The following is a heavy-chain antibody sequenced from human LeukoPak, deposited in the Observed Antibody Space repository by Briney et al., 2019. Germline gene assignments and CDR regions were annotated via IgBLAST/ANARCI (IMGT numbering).Heavy chain of an antibody. Sequence: SETLSLTCTVSGGSISTYYWSWIRQPPGKGLEWIGYIYYSGSTNYNPSPKSRVIISVDTSKNQFSLKLSSVTAADTAVYYCARHEDTAMVVSPFDYWGQGTLVTVSS. CDR2: IYYSGST. CDR1: GGSISTYY. CDR3: ARHEDTAMVVSPFDY. J-gene: IGHJ4*02. D-gene: IGHD5-18*01. V-gene: IGHV4-59*01.